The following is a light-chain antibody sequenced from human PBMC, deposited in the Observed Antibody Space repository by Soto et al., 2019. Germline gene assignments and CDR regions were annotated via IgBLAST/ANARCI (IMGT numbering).Light chain of an antibody. J-gene: IGKJ1*01. CDR2: KAS. CDR1: QTISSW. V-gene: IGKV1-5*03. CDR3: QHYNSYSEE. Sequence: DIQMTQSPSTPSGSVGDRVTITCRASQTISSWLAWYQQKPGKAPKLLIYKASTLKSGVPSRFSGSGSGTEFTLTISSLQHDDFATYYCQHYNSYSEEFGQGTKV.